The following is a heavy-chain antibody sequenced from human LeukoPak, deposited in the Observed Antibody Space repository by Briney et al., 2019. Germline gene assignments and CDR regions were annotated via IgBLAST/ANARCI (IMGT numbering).Heavy chain of an antibody. Sequence: AGGSLRLSCAASGFTFSSYGMHWVRPAPGKGLEWVAVIWYDGSNKYYADSVKGRFTISRDNSKNTLYLQMNSLRAEDTAVYYCAKVGRSIAARDWGQGTLVTVSS. J-gene: IGHJ4*02. CDR2: IWYDGSNK. CDR1: GFTFSSYG. V-gene: IGHV3-33*06. D-gene: IGHD6-6*01. CDR3: AKVGRSIAARD.